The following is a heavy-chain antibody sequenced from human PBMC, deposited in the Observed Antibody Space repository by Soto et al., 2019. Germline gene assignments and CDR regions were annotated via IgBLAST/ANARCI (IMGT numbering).Heavy chain of an antibody. D-gene: IGHD3-10*01. CDR1: GFVFSNYG. Sequence: GGSLRLSCAASGFVFSNYGIHWVRQAPGKGLEWVALISYDGISKYYADSVKDRFTISRDNSKNTLYLQMNSLRAEDTAVYYCVKEKYYYGSGNYYYASDYWGHGTLVTVSS. V-gene: IGHV3-30*18. J-gene: IGHJ4*01. CDR2: ISYDGISK. CDR3: VKEKYYYGSGNYYYASDY.